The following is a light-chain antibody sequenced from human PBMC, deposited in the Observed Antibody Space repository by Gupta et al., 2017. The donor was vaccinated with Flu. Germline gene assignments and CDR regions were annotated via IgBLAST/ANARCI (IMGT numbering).Light chain of an antibody. CDR1: TLGYKS. CDR3: QVWDNNSVI. J-gene: IGLJ2*01. CDR2: EDN. V-gene: IGLV3-1*01. Sequence: CARDTLGYKSVLWYQQKLGQSPVVVIYEDNKRPSGIPERFSGSNSGNIATLTISGTEAMDEADYYCQVWDNNSVIFGGGTKVTVL.